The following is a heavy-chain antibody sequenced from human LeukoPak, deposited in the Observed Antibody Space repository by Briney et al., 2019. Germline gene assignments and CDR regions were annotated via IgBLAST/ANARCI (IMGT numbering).Heavy chain of an antibody. CDR3: ARLVGSSWYYYYMDV. CDR1: GFTFSSYS. CDR2: ISSSSSYI. Sequence: GGSLRLSCAASGFTFSSYSMNWVRQAPGKGLEWVSSISSSSSYIYYADSVKGRFTISRDNAKNSLYLQMNSLRAKDTAVYYCARLVGSSWYYYYMDVWGKGTTSPSP. V-gene: IGHV3-21*01. D-gene: IGHD6-13*01. J-gene: IGHJ6*03.